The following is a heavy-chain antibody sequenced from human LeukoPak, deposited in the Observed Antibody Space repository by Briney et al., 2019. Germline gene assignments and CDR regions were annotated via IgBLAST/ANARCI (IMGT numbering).Heavy chain of an antibody. CDR1: GYTFTGYY. V-gene: IGHV1-2*02. Sequence: ASVKVSCKASGYTFTGYYMHWVRQAPGQGLEWMGWINPNSGGTNYAQKFQGRVTMTRDTSISIAYMELSRLRSDDTAVYYCARVSKRWYNFDYWGQGTLVTVSS. D-gene: IGHD4-23*01. CDR3: ARVSKRWYNFDY. J-gene: IGHJ4*02. CDR2: INPNSGGT.